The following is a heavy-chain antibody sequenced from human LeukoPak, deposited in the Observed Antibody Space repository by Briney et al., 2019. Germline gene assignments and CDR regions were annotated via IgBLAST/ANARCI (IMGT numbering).Heavy chain of an antibody. V-gene: IGHV3-23*01. CDR1: GFTLSSYA. Sequence: PGGSLRLSCVASGFTLSSYAMSWVRQAPGKGLEWVGTLGGSGASTYYADSVKGRFTISRDNSNNTLYLQMNSLRAEDTAVYYCAKGSLWFGDSDGDYWGQGTPVTVSS. CDR3: AKGSLWFGDSDGDY. J-gene: IGHJ4*02. D-gene: IGHD3-10*01. CDR2: LGGSGAST.